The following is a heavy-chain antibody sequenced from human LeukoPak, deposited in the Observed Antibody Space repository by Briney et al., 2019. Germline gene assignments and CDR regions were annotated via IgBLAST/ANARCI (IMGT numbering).Heavy chain of an antibody. V-gene: IGHV3-21*01. Sequence: GGSLRLSCAASGYTFSDFSVNWVRQAPGKGLEWVSSISVRSNYRYYADSVRGRFTISRDDARDSLFLQMNSLRAEDTAVYFCVRLRRNNDRSGYYYYYDYWGQGTLVAVSS. CDR2: ISVRSNYR. D-gene: IGHD3-22*01. J-gene: IGHJ4*02. CDR1: GYTFSDFS. CDR3: VRLRRNNDRSGYYYYYDY.